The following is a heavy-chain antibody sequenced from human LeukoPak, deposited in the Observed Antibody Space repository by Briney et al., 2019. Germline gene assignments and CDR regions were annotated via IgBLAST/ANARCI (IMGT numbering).Heavy chain of an antibody. D-gene: IGHD5-12*01. J-gene: IGHJ4*02. CDR1: GGSISSYY. V-gene: IGHV4-59*01. CDR2: IYYSGST. Sequence: SETLSLTCTVSGGSISSYYWSRIRQPPGKGLEWIGYIYYSGSTNYNPSLKSRVTISVDTSKNQFSLKLSSVTAADTAVYYCARGPWQYYFDYWGQGTLVTVSS. CDR3: ARGPWQYYFDY.